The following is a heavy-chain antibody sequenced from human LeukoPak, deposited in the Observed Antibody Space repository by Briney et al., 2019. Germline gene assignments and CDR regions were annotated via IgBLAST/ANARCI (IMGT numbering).Heavy chain of an antibody. CDR2: ISSSGSTK. J-gene: IGHJ4*02. V-gene: IGHV3-48*03. CDR1: GFTFSSYE. D-gene: IGHD2-21*01. CDR3: ARIARGY. Sequence: GGSLRLSCAASGFTFSSYEMNWVRQAPGTGLEWIAYISSSGSTKYYADSVKGRFTISRDNAKNSLYLQMNSLRAEDTALYYCARIARGYWGQGTLVTVSS.